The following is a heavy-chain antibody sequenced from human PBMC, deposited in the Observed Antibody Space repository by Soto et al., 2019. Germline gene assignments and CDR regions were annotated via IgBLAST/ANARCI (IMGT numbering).Heavy chain of an antibody. Sequence: VSLRLSCAASGFTFSNYWMSWVRQAPGKGLEWVANIKEDGSERNYVDSVKGRFTISRDNAENSLYLQMNSLRAEDTAVYYCASARHIGPWGQGTLVTVSS. CDR1: GFTFSNYW. V-gene: IGHV3-7*01. CDR3: ASARHIGP. D-gene: IGHD2-21*01. J-gene: IGHJ5*02. CDR2: IKEDGSER.